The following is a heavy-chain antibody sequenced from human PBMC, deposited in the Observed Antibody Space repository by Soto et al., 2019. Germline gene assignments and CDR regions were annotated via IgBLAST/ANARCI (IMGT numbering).Heavy chain of an antibody. CDR3: THKGYGDYPLDY. D-gene: IGHD4-17*01. J-gene: IGHJ4*02. CDR2: IYWDDSK. CDR1: EFSLTTSGVG. V-gene: IGHV2-5*02. Sequence: QITLKESGPTLVKPTQTLTLTCTFSEFSLTTSGVGVGWIRQPPGKALEWLAVIYWDDSKHYSPSLKSRLTITTDTSKNQVVLTTTNIDPVDTATYYCTHKGYGDYPLDYWGQGTLVTVSS.